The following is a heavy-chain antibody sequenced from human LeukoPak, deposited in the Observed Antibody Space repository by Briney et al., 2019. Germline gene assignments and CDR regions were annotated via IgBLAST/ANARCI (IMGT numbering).Heavy chain of an antibody. V-gene: IGHV3-23*01. J-gene: IGHJ4*02. Sequence: QPGGSLRLSCAASGFTFSNYAMSWVRQAPGKGLEWVSGISGSGGSTYYADSVKGRFTFSRDSSKNTLYLQMNSLRVEDTAVYYCARGGLGRFFDYWGQGTLVTVSS. D-gene: IGHD3-3*01. CDR3: ARGGLGRFFDY. CDR2: ISGSGGST. CDR1: GFTFSNYA.